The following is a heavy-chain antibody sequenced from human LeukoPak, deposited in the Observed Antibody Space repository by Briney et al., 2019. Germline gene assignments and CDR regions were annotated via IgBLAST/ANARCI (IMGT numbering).Heavy chain of an antibody. CDR2: ISANSGNT. V-gene: IGHV1-18*01. J-gene: IGHJ3*02. CDR1: GYTFTSNG. Sequence: ASVRVSCRASGYTFTSNGISWVRQAPGQGLEWMGWISANSGNTHYAQKFQGRVMLTTDTLTATAYMELRSLSSDDTAVYYCARDQRHAFDIWGQGTMVTVSS. CDR3: ARDQRHAFDI.